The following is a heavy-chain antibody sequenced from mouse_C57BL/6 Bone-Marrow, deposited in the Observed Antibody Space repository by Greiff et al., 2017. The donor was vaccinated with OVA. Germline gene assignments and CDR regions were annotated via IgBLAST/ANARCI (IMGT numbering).Heavy chain of an antibody. V-gene: IGHV1-55*01. Sequence: QVQLQQPGAELVKPGASVKMSCKASGYTFTSYWITWVKQRPGQGLEWIGDIYPGSGSTNYNEKFKSKATLTVDTSSSTAYMQLSSLTSEDSAVYYCARGYYGSSWYFDVWGTGTTVTVSA. D-gene: IGHD1-1*01. CDR2: IYPGSGST. J-gene: IGHJ1*03. CDR3: ARGYYGSSWYFDV. CDR1: GYTFTSYW.